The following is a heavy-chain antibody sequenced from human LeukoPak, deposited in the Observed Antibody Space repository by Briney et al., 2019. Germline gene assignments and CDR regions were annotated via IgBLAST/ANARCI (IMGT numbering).Heavy chain of an antibody. CDR2: INPNSGDT. CDR3: ARGPKRLQQLVRVNNY. J-gene: IGHJ4*02. V-gene: IGHV1-2*02. Sequence: ASVKVSCKASGYTFTSYYMHWVRQAPGQGLEWMGWINPNSGDTNYAQKFQGRVTMTRDTSISTAYMELSRLRSDDTAVYYCARGPKRLQQLVRVNNYGGQGCLVTVSA. CDR1: GYTFTSYY. D-gene: IGHD6-13*01.